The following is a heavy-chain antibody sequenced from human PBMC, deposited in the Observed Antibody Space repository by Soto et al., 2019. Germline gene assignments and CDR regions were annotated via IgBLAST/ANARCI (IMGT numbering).Heavy chain of an antibody. CDR3: ARRRRDGYNYPSDFTYYFDY. CDR2: IYYSGST. V-gene: IGHV4-39*01. Sequence: SETLSLTCTVSGGSISSSSYYWGWIRQPPGKGLEWIGSIYYSGSTYYNPSLKSRVTISVDTSKNQFSLKLSSVTAADTAVYYCARRRRDGYNYPSDFTYYFDYWGQGTLVTVSS. D-gene: IGHD5-12*01. CDR1: GGSISSSSYY. J-gene: IGHJ4*02.